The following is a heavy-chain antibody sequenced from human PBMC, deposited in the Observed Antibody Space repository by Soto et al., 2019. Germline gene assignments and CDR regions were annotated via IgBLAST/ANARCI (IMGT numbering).Heavy chain of an antibody. Sequence: SETLSLTCAVYGGSFSGYYWSWIRQPPGKGLEWIGEINHSGSTNYNPSLKSRVTISVDTSKNQFSLKLSSVTAADTAVYYCARVRFLAWLTYYYYYGMDVWGQGTTVTV. CDR2: INHSGST. J-gene: IGHJ6*02. CDR1: GGSFSGYY. CDR3: ARVRFLAWLTYYYYYGMDV. D-gene: IGHD3-3*01. V-gene: IGHV4-34*01.